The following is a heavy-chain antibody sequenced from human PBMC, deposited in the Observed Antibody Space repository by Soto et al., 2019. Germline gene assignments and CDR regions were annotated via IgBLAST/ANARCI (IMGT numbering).Heavy chain of an antibody. D-gene: IGHD6-13*01. V-gene: IGHV4-59*01. J-gene: IGHJ6*03. CDR3: TRDRAISTAGHYYYYMDV. CDR2: IYYSGST. Sequence: QVQLQESGPGLVKPSETLSLTCTVSGGSISSYYWSCIRQPPGKRLEWIGYIYYSGSTNYNPSLKSRVTISVDTSKNQFSLKLSSVTAADTAVYYCTRDRAISTAGHYYYYMDVWGKGTTVTVSS. CDR1: GGSISSYY.